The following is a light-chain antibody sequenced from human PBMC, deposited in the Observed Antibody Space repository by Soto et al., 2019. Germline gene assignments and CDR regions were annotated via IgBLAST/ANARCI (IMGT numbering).Light chain of an antibody. CDR1: QGISNY. J-gene: IGKJ3*01. CDR2: AAS. CDR3: QMYNSAPFT. Sequence: DIQMTQSPSSLSASVGDRVTITCRASQGISNYLAWYQQKPGKVPKLLIYAASTLQSGVPSRFSDSGSGTDFALAISSLLPEDVATYYCQMYNSAPFTGGPGTKVDIK. V-gene: IGKV1-27*01.